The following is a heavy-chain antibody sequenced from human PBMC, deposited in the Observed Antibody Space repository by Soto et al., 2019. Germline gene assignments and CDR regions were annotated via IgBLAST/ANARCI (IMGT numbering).Heavy chain of an antibody. CDR3: AKRLYDFWSGYSYGMDV. V-gene: IGHV3-30*18. J-gene: IGHJ6*02. CDR2: ISYDGSNK. Sequence: PGGSLRLSCAASGFTFSSYGMHWVRQAPGKGLEWVAVISYDGSNKYYADSVKGRFTISRDNSKNTLYLQMNSLRAEDTAVYYCAKRLYDFWSGYSYGMDVWGQGTTVTVSS. CDR1: GFTFSSYG. D-gene: IGHD3-3*01.